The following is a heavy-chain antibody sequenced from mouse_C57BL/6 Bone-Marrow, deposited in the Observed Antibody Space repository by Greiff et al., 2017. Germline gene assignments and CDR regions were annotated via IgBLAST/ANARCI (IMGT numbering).Heavy chain of an antibody. J-gene: IGHJ4*01. CDR1: GFTFSDYG. CDR3: AGYEYYSAMYY. V-gene: IGHV5-17*01. D-gene: IGHD2-12*01. CDR2: ISSGSSTI. Sequence: EVHLVESGGGLVKPGGSLKLSCAASGFTFSDYGMHWVRQAPEKGLEWVAYISSGSSTIYYADTVKGRVTIARDNAKNTLFLQMTSLRSEDTAMYYCAGYEYYSAMYYWGQGTSVTVSS.